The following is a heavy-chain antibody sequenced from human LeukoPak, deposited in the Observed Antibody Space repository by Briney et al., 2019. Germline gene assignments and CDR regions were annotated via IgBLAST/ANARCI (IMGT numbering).Heavy chain of an antibody. V-gene: IGHV4-61*02. J-gene: IGHJ6*03. CDR2: IYTSGST. D-gene: IGHD2-2*01. CDR3: ARASPPVVPAAYYYYYMDV. CDR1: GGSISSGSYY. Sequence: PSQTLSLTCTVSGGSISSGSYYWSWIRQPAGKGLEWIGRIYTSGSTNYNPSLKSRVTISVDTSKNQFSLKLSSVTAADTAVYYCARASPPVVPAAYYYYYMDVWGKGTTVTVS.